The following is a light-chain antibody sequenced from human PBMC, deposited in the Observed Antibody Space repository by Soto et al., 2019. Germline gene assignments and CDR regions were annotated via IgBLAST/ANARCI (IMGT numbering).Light chain of an antibody. CDR1: QDIDKF. J-gene: IGKJ4*01. V-gene: IGKV1-39*01. CDR3: QQSYSTPPT. Sequence: DIQMTQSQSSLSASVGDRVTITSQASQDIDKFLNWYQQKPGKAPKLLIYAASSLQSGVPSRFSGSGSGTDFTLTISSLQPEDFATYYCQQSYSTPPTFGGGTKVDIK. CDR2: AAS.